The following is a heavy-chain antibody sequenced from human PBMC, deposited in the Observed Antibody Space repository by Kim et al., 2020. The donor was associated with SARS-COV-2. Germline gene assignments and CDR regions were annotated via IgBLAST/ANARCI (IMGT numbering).Heavy chain of an antibody. CDR1: GYTFTSYA. D-gene: IGHD2-2*01. V-gene: IGHV1-3*01. Sequence: ASVKVSCKASGYTFTSYAMHWVRQAPGQRLEWMGWINAGNGNTKYSQKFQGRVTITRDTSASTAYMELSSLRSEDTAVYYCARDFPEYCSSTSCYAPHPPFDGWGQGTLVTVSS. CDR3: ARDFPEYCSSTSCYAPHPPFDG. J-gene: IGHJ4*02. CDR2: INAGNGNT.